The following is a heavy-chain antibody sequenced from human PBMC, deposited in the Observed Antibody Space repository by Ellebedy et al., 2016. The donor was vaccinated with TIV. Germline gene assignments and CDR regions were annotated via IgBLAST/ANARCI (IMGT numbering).Heavy chain of an antibody. V-gene: IGHV3-23*01. CDR2: ISGRSGNT. CDR3: AKDQEYFDYMDV. Sequence: GESLKISXAASGFTFSSYAVSWVRQAPGKGLEWVSGISGRSGNTYYAAPVKGRFTISRDNSKNTLFLQVNSLRAEDTAVYYCAKDQEYFDYMDVWGKGTTVTVSS. J-gene: IGHJ6*03. CDR1: GFTFSSYA.